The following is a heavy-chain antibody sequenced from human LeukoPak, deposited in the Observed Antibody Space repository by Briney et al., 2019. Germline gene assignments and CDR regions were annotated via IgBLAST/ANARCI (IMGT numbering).Heavy chain of an antibody. CDR3: ARRSSSSFDY. Sequence: KSSETLSLTCTVSSGSISSHYWSWIRQPPGKGLEWIGTINYSGTTYYNPSLKSRVTMSVDTSKNQFSLKLNSVTAADTAVYYCARRSSSSFDYWGQGTLVTVSS. CDR2: INYSGTT. V-gene: IGHV4-59*04. CDR1: SGSISSHY. D-gene: IGHD6-13*01. J-gene: IGHJ4*02.